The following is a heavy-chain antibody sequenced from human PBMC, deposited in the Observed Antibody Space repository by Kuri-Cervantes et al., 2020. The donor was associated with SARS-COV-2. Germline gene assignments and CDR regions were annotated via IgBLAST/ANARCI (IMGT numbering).Heavy chain of an antibody. CDR1: GYTFTSYG. CDR3: ARRIAAAGYYYYYGMDV. D-gene: IGHD6-13*01. CDR2: ISAYNGDT. V-gene: IGHV1-18*04. Sequence: ASVKVSCKASGYTFTSYGISWVRQAPGQGLEWMGWISAYNGDTNYAQKLQGRVTMTTDTSTSTAYMELRSLRSDDTAVYYCARRIAAAGYYYYYGMDVWGQGTTVTVSS. J-gene: IGHJ6*02.